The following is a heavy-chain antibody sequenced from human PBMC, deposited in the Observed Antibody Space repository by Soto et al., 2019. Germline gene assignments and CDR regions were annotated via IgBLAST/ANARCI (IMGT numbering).Heavy chain of an antibody. J-gene: IGHJ4*02. CDR1: GFTFSAYA. V-gene: IGHV3-23*01. CDR3: GKVVVPPSSGYYFDY. D-gene: IGHD3-22*01. CDR2: LTDNGGGT. Sequence: EVQLLESGGGLVQPGGSLRLSCEASGFTFSAYAMSWVRQAPGKGLEWVSALTDNGGGTYYADSVKGRFTVARDNLKNTLYLQMNSLRAEDTAIYYCGKVVVPPSSGYYFDYWGQGALVTVSS.